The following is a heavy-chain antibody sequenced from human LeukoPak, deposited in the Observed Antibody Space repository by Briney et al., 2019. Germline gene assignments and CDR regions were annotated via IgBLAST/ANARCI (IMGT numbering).Heavy chain of an antibody. CDR2: ISYSGST. D-gene: IGHD2-21*02. J-gene: IGHJ4*02. V-gene: IGHV4-30-4*01. CDR3: ARDRGVTRLGS. Sequence: SQTLSLTCTVSGGSISSSDYYWSWIRRPPGTGLEWIGYISYSGSTYYNPSLKSRVTISVDTSKNQFSLKLSSVTAADTAVYYCARDRGVTRLGSWGQGTLVTVSS. CDR1: GGSISSSDYY.